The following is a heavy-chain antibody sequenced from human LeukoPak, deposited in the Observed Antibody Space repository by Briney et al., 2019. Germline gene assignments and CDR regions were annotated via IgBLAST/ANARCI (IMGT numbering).Heavy chain of an antibody. D-gene: IGHD6-19*01. CDR1: GGSVRSYY. CDR2: IQTSGIT. J-gene: IGHJ4*02. CDR3: ASDRGSGWFDY. V-gene: IGHV4-4*07. Sequence: SETLSLTCTVSGGSVRSYYWNWIRQPAGKGLEWVGRIQTSGITNNRRSRKGRITISEDRSKNQVSLKLNSVTAADPAVYYCASDRGSGWFDYWGRATLVTVCS.